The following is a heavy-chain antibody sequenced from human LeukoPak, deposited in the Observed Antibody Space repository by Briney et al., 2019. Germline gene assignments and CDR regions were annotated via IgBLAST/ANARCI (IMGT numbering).Heavy chain of an antibody. V-gene: IGHV3-23*01. J-gene: IGHJ4*02. D-gene: IGHD3-9*01. CDR2: ISGSGGST. CDR3: ANGPSWTDILTGYYIS. CDR1: GFTFSSYA. Sequence: GGSLRLPCAASGFTFSSYAMSWVRQAPGKGLEWVSAISGSGGSTYYADSVKGWFTISRDNSKNTLYLQMNSLRAEDTAVYYCANGPSWTDILTGYYISWGQGTLVTVSS.